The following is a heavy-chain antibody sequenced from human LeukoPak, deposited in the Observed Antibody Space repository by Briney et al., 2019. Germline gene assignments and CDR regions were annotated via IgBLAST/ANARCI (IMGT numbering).Heavy chain of an antibody. D-gene: IGHD4-17*01. CDR1: GYTFTGYY. CDR2: INPNSGGT. V-gene: IGHV1-2*02. CDR3: ARGPIYGDYYFDY. J-gene: IGHJ4*02. Sequence: ASVKVSCKDSGYTFTGYYMHWVRQAPGQGLEWMGWINPNSGGTNYAQKFQGRVTMTRDTSISTAYMELSRLRSDDTAVYYCARGPIYGDYYFDYWGQGTLVTVSS.